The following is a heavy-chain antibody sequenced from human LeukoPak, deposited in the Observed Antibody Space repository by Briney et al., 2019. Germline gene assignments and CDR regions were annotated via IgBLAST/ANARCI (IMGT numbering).Heavy chain of an antibody. CDR3: ASGDIVATTSLYYFDY. J-gene: IGHJ4*02. CDR2: ISSSGSTI. Sequence: GGSLRLSCAASGFTFSSYSMNWVRQAPGKGLEWISYISSSGSTIYYADSVKGRFTISRDNAKNSLYLQMNSLRAEDTAVYYCASGDIVATTSLYYFDYWGQGTLVTVSS. V-gene: IGHV3-48*04. D-gene: IGHD5-12*01. CDR1: GFTFSSYS.